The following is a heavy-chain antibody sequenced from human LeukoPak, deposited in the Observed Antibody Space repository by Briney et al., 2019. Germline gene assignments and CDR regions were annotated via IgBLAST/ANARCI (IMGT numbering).Heavy chain of an antibody. V-gene: IGHV3-33*06. J-gene: IGHJ4*02. D-gene: IGHD1-26*01. CDR2: IWYDGSNK. Sequence: GGSLTLSCAASGFTFSSYGMPWIRQAQGKGLELVAVIWYDGSNKYYADSVKGRFTISRDNSKNTLYLQMNSLRAEDTAVYYCAKDRDSGSWPFDYWGQGTLVTVSP. CDR3: AKDRDSGSWPFDY. CDR1: GFTFSSYG.